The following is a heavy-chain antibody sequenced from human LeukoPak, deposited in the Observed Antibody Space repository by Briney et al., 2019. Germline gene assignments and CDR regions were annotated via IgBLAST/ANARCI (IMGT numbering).Heavy chain of an antibody. J-gene: IGHJ4*02. V-gene: IGHV1-8*01. CDR2: MHPNSGDT. D-gene: IGHD1-20*01. CDR1: GYTFTGYD. CDR3: ARGRLNGNVDF. Sequence: ASVKVSCKASGYTFTGYDINWVRQAAGQGFEWMGWMHPNSGDTGYAHNLQGRITITRDSSTATVFMELSSLRSEDTAMYYCARGRLNGNVDFWGQGTLVTVSS.